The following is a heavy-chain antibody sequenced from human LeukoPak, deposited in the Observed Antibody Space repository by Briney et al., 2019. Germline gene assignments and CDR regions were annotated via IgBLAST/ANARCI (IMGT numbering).Heavy chain of an antibody. Sequence: PSETLSLTCAVYGGSFSGYYWSWIRQPPGKGLEWIGEINHSGSTNYNPSLKSRVTISVDTSKNQFSLKLSSVTAADTAVYHCARGSKVSRIAAAGWAYYYYYYMDVWGKGTTVTVSS. J-gene: IGHJ6*03. CDR1: GGSFSGYY. CDR2: INHSGST. CDR3: ARGSKVSRIAAAGWAYYYYYYMDV. V-gene: IGHV4-34*01. D-gene: IGHD6-13*01.